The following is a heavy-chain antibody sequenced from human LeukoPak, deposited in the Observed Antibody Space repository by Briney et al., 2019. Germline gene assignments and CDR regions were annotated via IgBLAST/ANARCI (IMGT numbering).Heavy chain of an antibody. J-gene: IGHJ4*02. CDR1: GFTVSSNY. Sequence: PGGSLRLSCAASGFTVSSNYMSWVRQAPGKGLEWVSVIYSGGSTYYADSVKGRFTISRDNSKNTLYLQMNSLRAEDTAMYYCAKERSFGTWLGDYWGQGALVTVSS. D-gene: IGHD2/OR15-2a*01. V-gene: IGHV3-53*01. CDR3: AKERSFGTWLGDY. CDR2: IYSGGST.